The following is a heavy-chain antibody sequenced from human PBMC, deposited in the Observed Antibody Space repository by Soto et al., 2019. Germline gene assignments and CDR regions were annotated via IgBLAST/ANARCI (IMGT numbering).Heavy chain of an antibody. V-gene: IGHV3-30*18. J-gene: IGHJ4*02. D-gene: IGHD6-6*01. CDR3: EKGMYSSSSGIVDN. Sequence: PGGSLRLSCAASGFTFSSYGMHWVRQAPGKGLEWVAVISYDGSNKYYADSVKGRFTISRDNSKNTLYLQMNSLRAEDTAVYYCEKGMYSSSSGIVDNWGQGTLVTVSS. CDR2: ISYDGSNK. CDR1: GFTFSSYG.